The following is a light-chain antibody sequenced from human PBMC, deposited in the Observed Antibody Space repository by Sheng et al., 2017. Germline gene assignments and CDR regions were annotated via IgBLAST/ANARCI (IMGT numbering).Light chain of an antibody. CDR3: QHYGSSPWT. V-gene: IGKV3D-20*01. CDR1: QRINSRY. CDR2: DAS. Sequence: EIVLMQSPATLSLSPGERATLSCGASQRINSRYLAWYQQKPGLAPRLLIYDASSRATGIPDRFSGSGSGTDFTLTISRLEPEDFAVYYCQHYGSSPWTFGQGTKVEIK. J-gene: IGKJ1*01.